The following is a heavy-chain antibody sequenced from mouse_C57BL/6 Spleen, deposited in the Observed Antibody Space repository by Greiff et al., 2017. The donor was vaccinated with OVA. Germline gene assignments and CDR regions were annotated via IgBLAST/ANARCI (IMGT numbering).Heavy chain of an antibody. CDR2: IWRGGST. CDR1: GFSFTSYG. D-gene: IGHD1-1*01. J-gene: IGHJ1*03. Sequence: QVQLQQSGPGLVQPSQRLSITCTVSGFSFTSYGVHWVRQSPGKGLEWLGVIWRGGSTDYNAAFMYRLSITTDNSKSQVFFTLNSLQAYDTAIDYCAKTGVVGGYFDVWGTGTTVTVSS. CDR3: AKTGVVGGYFDV. V-gene: IGHV2-5*01.